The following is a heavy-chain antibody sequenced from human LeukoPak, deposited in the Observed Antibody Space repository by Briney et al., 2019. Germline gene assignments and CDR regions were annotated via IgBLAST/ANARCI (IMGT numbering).Heavy chain of an antibody. CDR1: GYTLTVYY. V-gene: IGHV1-2*06. CDR3: ARVGYYESSGYYEY. J-gene: IGHJ4*02. D-gene: IGHD3-22*01. Sequence: ASVNVSCTASGYTLTVYYMHWVRQAPGQGLEWMGRINPNSGGTNYAQKFQGRVTMTRDTSISTVYMELRRLRSDDTAVYYCARVGYYESSGYYEYWGQGTLVTVSS. CDR2: INPNSGGT.